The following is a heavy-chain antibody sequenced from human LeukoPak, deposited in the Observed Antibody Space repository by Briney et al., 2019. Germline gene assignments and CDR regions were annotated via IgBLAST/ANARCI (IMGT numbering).Heavy chain of an antibody. D-gene: IGHD3-16*02. V-gene: IGHV4-31*03. CDR3: ARGYYDYVWGSYRFDYFDY. Sequence: PSQTLSLTCTVSGGSISSGGYYWSWIRQHPGKGLEWIGYIYYSGSTYYNPSLKSRVTISVDTSKNQFSLKLSSVTAADTAVYYCARGYYDYVWGSYRFDYFDYWGQGTLVTVSS. CDR1: GGSISSGGYY. CDR2: IYYSGST. J-gene: IGHJ4*02.